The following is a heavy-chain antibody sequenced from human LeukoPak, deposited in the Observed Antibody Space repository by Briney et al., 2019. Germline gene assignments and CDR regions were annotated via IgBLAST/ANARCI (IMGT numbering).Heavy chain of an antibody. Sequence: GASVKVSCKVSGYTLTELSMHWVRQTPGKGLEWMGGFDPEDGETIYAQKFQGRVTMTEDTSTDTAYMELSSLRSEDTAVYYCATRRCSSSWYYYSYGMDVWGQGTTVTVSS. CDR1: GYTLTELS. CDR3: ATRRCSSSWYYYSYGMDV. J-gene: IGHJ6*02. D-gene: IGHD6-13*01. V-gene: IGHV1-24*01. CDR2: FDPEDGET.